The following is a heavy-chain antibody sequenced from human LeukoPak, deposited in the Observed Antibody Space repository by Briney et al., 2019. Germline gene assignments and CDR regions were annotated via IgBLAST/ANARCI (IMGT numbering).Heavy chain of an antibody. CDR1: GYTFTSYA. CDR3: ASHHEDYGDAPGTYYFDY. J-gene: IGHJ4*02. CDR2: INTNTGNP. Sequence: ASVKVSCKASGYTFTSYAMNWVRQAPGQGLEWMGWINTNTGNPTYAQGFTGRFVFSLDTSVSTAYLQISSLKAEDTAVYYCASHHEDYGDAPGTYYFDYWGQGTLVTVSS. D-gene: IGHD4-17*01. V-gene: IGHV7-4-1*02.